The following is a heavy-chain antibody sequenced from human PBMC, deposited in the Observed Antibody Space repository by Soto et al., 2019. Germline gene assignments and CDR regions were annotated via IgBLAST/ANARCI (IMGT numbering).Heavy chain of an antibody. CDR3: AKVSGARLISTHYYFDY. CDR1: GFTFSSYG. D-gene: IGHD3-10*01. V-gene: IGHV3-30*18. J-gene: IGHJ4*02. CDR2: ISYDGSNK. Sequence: PGESLKISCAASGFTFSSYGMHWVRQAPGKGLEWVAVISYDGSNKYYADSVKGRFTISRDNSKNTLYLQMNSLRAEDTAVYYCAKVSGARLISTHYYFDYWGQGTLVTVSS.